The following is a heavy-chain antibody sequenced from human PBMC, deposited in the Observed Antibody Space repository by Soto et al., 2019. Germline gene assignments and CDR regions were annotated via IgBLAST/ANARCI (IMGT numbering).Heavy chain of an antibody. CDR3: ERDTAHLGLG. CDR1: GGTFSSYT. D-gene: IGHD7-27*01. Sequence: QVQLVQSGSEVKKPGSSVKVSCKASGGTFSSYTISWVRQAPGQGLEWMGRIIPILGIANYAQKFQGRVTITADKSPCTAYMELSSLRSEDTAVYSCERDTAHLGLGWGQGTLVTVSS. V-gene: IGHV1-69*08. CDR2: IIPILGIA. J-gene: IGHJ4*02.